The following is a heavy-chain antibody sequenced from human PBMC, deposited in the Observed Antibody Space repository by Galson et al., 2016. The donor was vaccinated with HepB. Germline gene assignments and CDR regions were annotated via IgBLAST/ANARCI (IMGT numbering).Heavy chain of an antibody. D-gene: IGHD2-21*02. CDR1: GFTFDSYA. V-gene: IGHV3-23*01. CDR2: ISGTGVST. Sequence: SLRLSCAASGFTFDSYAMTWVRQAPGKGLEWVSTISGTGVSTYCADSVKGRFTISRDNSKNTAFLQMNNLRAEDTAVYYCAKTERSYYYYMDVWGKGTPVTVSS. J-gene: IGHJ6*03. CDR3: AKTERSYYYYMDV.